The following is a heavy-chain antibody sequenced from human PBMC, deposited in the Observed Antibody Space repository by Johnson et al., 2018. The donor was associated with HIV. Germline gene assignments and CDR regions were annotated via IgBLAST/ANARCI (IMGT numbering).Heavy chain of an antibody. V-gene: IGHV3-66*01. CDR3: ARSPETGDRLWRAFDI. CDR1: GFMFDDYG. J-gene: IGHJ3*02. CDR2: IYSGGTT. D-gene: IGHD4-17*01. Sequence: VHLVESGGDLVKPGGSLRLSCAASGFMFDDYGMSWVRQAPGKGLEWVSVIYSGGTTYYADSVKGRFTISRDNSKNMLYLQMNSLRAEDTAVYYCARSPETGDRLWRAFDIWGQGTMVTVSS.